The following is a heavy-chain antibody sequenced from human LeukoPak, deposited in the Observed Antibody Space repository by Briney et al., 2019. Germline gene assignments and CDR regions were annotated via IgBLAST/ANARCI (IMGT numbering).Heavy chain of an antibody. J-gene: IGHJ3*02. D-gene: IGHD4-17*01. Sequence: PSETLSLTCTVSGGSFSSGSYYWSWIRQPPGKGLEWIGYIYYSGSTNYNPSLKSRVTISVDTSKNQFSLKLSSVTAADTAVYYCARDATTQAFDIWGQGTMVTVSS. CDR1: GGSFSSGSYY. CDR2: IYYSGST. V-gene: IGHV4-61*01. CDR3: ARDATTQAFDI.